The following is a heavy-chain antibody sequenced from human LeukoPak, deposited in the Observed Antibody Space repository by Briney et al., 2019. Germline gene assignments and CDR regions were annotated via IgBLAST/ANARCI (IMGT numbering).Heavy chain of an antibody. V-gene: IGHV3-30*02. CDR2: IRYDGSNK. J-gene: IGHJ3*02. Sequence: SGGSLRLSCAASGFTFSSYGMHWVRQAPGKGLEWVAFIRYDGSNKYYADSVKGRFTISRDNSKNTLYLQMNSQRAEDTAVYYCAKSGLGSAKGGAFDIWGQGTMVTVSS. CDR3: AKSGLGSAKGGAFDI. CDR1: GFTFSSYG. D-gene: IGHD2-2*01.